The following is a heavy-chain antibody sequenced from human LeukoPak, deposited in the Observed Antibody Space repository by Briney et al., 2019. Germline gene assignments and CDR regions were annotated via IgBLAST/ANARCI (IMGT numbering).Heavy chain of an antibody. V-gene: IGHV3-53*01. CDR2: IYSGGRT. CDR3: ARANSSSWNNLFDP. J-gene: IGHJ5*02. Sequence: GGSLRLSCADSLFTVSGNYMRWVRQAPGKGLEWVSVIYSGGRTYYAESLRGRFTISRDNSKNTLYLQMNSLRAEDTAVYYCARANSSSWNNLFDPWGQGTLVTVSS. D-gene: IGHD6-13*01. CDR1: LFTVSGNY.